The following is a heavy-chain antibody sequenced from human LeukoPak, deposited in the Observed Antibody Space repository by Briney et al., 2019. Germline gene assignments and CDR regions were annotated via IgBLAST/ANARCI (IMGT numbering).Heavy chain of an antibody. J-gene: IGHJ4*02. D-gene: IGHD1-26*01. V-gene: IGHV4-34*01. CDR2: INHSGST. CDR3: ARGQGSGRRRYYFDY. Sequence: PSETLSLTCAVYGGSFSGYYWSWIRQPPGKGLEWIGEINHSGSTNYNPSLKSRVTISVDTSKNQFSLKLSSVTAADTAVYYCARGQGSGRRRYYFDYWGQGTLVTVSS. CDR1: GGSFSGYY.